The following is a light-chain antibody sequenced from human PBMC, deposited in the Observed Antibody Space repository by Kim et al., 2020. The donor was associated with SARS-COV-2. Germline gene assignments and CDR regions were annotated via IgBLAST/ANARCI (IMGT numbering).Light chain of an antibody. V-gene: IGLV2-8*01. J-gene: IGLJ3*02. Sequence: QSALTQPPSASGSPGQSVTISCTGTNSDVGGYNYVSWYQQHPGKAPKVMIYEVSERPSGVPDRFSGSKSDNTASLTVSGLQAEDEADYYCSSYAGSNNWVFGGGTQLTVL. CDR3: SSYAGSNNWV. CDR2: EVS. CDR1: NSDVGGYNY.